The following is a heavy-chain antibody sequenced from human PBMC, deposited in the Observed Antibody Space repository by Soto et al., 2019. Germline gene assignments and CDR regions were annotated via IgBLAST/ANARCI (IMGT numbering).Heavy chain of an antibody. CDR1: GFTFSSYS. J-gene: IGHJ3*02. V-gene: IGHV3-21*01. D-gene: IGHD3-10*01. CDR3: ARDDYGSGSYYAFDI. Sequence: GGSLRLSCAASGFTFSSYSMNWVRQAPGKGLEWVSSISSSSSYIYYADSVKGRFTISRDNAKNSLYLQMNSLRAEDTAVNYCARDDYGSGSYYAFDIWGQGTMVTVSS. CDR2: ISSSSSYI.